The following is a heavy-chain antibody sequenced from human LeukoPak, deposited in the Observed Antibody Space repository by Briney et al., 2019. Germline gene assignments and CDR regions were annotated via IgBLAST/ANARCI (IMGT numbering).Heavy chain of an antibody. Sequence: ASVKVSCKASGYTFTSYGISWVRQAPGQGLEWMGWISAYNGNTNYAQKLQGRVTMTIDTSTSTAYMELRSLRSDDTAVYYCARNPLPLYSGYDYLFDYWGQGTLVTVSS. CDR2: ISAYNGNT. J-gene: IGHJ4*02. CDR1: GYTFTSYG. D-gene: IGHD5-12*01. V-gene: IGHV1-18*04. CDR3: ARNPLPLYSGYDYLFDY.